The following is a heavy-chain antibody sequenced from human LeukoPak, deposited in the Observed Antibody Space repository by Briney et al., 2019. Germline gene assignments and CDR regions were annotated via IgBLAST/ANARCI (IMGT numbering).Heavy chain of an antibody. CDR3: ARARMGYETIDY. J-gene: IGHJ4*02. D-gene: IGHD2-2*01. CDR1: GGTFSSYA. Sequence: EASVRVSCKASGGTFSSYAISWVRQAPGQGLEWMGGIIPIFGTANYAQKFQGRVTITADESTSTAYMELSSLRSEDTAVYYCARARMGYETIDYWGQGTLVTVSS. CDR2: IIPIFGTA. V-gene: IGHV1-69*13.